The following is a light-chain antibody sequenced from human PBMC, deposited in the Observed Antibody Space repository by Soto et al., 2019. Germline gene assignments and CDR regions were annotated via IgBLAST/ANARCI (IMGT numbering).Light chain of an antibody. CDR3: QQYGSSPPIFT. CDR2: GAS. V-gene: IGKV3-20*01. J-gene: IGKJ3*01. CDR1: QSVSSSY. Sequence: EIVWTQSPGTLSLSPGERATLSSRASQSVSSSYLAWYQQKPGQAPGLLIYGASSRATGIADRFSGSGSGTDFTLTISRLEPEDFAVYYCQQYGSSPPIFTFGPGTKVDIK.